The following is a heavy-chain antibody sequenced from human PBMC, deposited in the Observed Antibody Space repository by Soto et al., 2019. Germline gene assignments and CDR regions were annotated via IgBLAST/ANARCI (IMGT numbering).Heavy chain of an antibody. V-gene: IGHV3-30*18. Sequence: SLRLSCAASGFTFSNYGMHWVRPAPGKGLDWVAVISYDGSNIYYADSVKGRFTISRDNSKNTLYLQMNTLRAEDTAVYYCAKPPVAYSASYSFDIWGQGTMVTVSS. D-gene: IGHD6-6*01. CDR3: AKPPVAYSASYSFDI. J-gene: IGHJ3*02. CDR2: ISYDGSNI. CDR1: GFTFSNYG.